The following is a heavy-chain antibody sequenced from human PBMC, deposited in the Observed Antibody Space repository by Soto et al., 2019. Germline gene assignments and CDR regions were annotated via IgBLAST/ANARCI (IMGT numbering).Heavy chain of an antibody. CDR1: GFPFSTYA. D-gene: IGHD5-18*01. V-gene: IGHV3-23*05. CDR3: AKGGYNYGFLFDC. J-gene: IGHJ4*02. Sequence: PGGSLRLSSAASGFPFSTYAMSWVRQAPGKGLEWVSTIDNSGGITYYADSVKGRFTISRDNSKNTLYLQMNSLRAEDTAVYYCAKGGYNYGFLFDCWGQGTLVTVSS. CDR2: IDNSGGIT.